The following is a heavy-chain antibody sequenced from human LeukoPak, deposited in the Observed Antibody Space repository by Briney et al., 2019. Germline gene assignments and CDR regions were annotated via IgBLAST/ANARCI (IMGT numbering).Heavy chain of an antibody. CDR1: GFTFSTYG. Sequence: GGSLRLSCVASGFTFSTYGMHWVRQAPGKGLEWVAFIRYDGSKEYYLDSVKDRFTISRDNSKTTLYLQMNILRPEDTAVYYCAKDQRVTVVRGRSAPDGYWGQGTLVTVSS. V-gene: IGHV3-30*02. CDR2: IRYDGSKE. D-gene: IGHD3-10*01. CDR3: AKDQRVTVVRGRSAPDGY. J-gene: IGHJ4*02.